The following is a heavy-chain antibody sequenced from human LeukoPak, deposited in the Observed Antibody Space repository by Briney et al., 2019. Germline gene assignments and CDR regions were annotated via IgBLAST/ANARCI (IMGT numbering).Heavy chain of an antibody. CDR1: GFTFSRSA. V-gene: IGHV1-2*02. CDR3: ARDEVGVTSAFDY. D-gene: IGHD2-21*02. CDR2: INPNSGGT. Sequence: PGGSLTLSCAASGFTFSRSAMHWVRQAPGPGLEWLGWINPNSGGTNYAQKFQGRVTMTRDTSISTAYMELSRLRSDDTAVYYCARDEVGVTSAFDYWGQGTLVTVSS. J-gene: IGHJ4*02.